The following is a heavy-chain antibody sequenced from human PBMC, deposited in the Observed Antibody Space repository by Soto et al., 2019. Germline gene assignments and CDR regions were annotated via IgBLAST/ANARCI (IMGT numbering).Heavy chain of an antibody. CDR1: GFTFSRYW. CDR2: ISPDGASK. D-gene: IGHD2-8*02. V-gene: IGHV3-74*01. CDR3: ASWGHIVPVAPTDFDH. Sequence: EVQLMESGGGLVQPGGSLRLSCAASGFTFSRYWMNWVRQSPGKGLMWVSRISPDGASKSYEDSVEGRFTVSRDNAKNKLYLQMNSLRAEDAAMYYCASWGHIVPVAPTDFDHWGQGTLVTVSS. J-gene: IGHJ4*02.